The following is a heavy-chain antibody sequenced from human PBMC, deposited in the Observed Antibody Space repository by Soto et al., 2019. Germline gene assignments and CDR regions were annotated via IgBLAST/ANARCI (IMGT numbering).Heavy chain of an antibody. J-gene: IGHJ5*02. CDR3: ARDVGVGRIVVVPAALSAPPWFDP. CDR1: GYTFTSYA. D-gene: IGHD2-2*01. CDR2: INAGNGNT. Sequence: GASVKVSCKDSGYTFTSYAMHWVRQAPGQRLEWMGWINAGNGNTKYSQKFQGRVTITRDTSASTAYMELSSLRSEDTAVYYCARDVGVGRIVVVPAALSAPPWFDPWGQGTLVTVSS. V-gene: IGHV1-3*01.